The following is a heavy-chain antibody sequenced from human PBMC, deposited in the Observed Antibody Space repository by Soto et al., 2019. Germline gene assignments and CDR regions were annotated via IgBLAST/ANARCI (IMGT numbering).Heavy chain of an antibody. V-gene: IGHV1-3*01. D-gene: IGHD6-6*01. CDR2: INAGNGNT. CDR1: GYTFTSYA. J-gene: IGHJ4*02. CDR3: ARERAPYSSSSGADY. Sequence: QVQLVQSGAEVKKPGASAKVSCKASGYTFTSYAMHWVRQAPGQRLEWMGWINAGNGNTKYSQKFQGRVTITRDTSASTAYMELSSLRSEDTAVYYCARERAPYSSSSGADYWGQGTLVTVSS.